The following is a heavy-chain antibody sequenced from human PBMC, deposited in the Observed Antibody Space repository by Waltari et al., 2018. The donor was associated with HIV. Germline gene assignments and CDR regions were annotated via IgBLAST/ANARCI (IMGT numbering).Heavy chain of an antibody. Sequence: QVQLQESGPGLVKPSETLSLTCTVSGGSISSYYWSWIRQPAGKGLEWIGRIYTSGSTNYHPSRKSRVTMSVDTSKHQFSLKLSSVTAADTAVYYCARVAPKNAVAGHRVYYFDYWGQGTLVTVSS. CDR1: GGSISSYY. CDR3: ARVAPKNAVAGHRVYYFDY. J-gene: IGHJ4*02. CDR2: IYTSGST. D-gene: IGHD6-19*01. V-gene: IGHV4-4*07.